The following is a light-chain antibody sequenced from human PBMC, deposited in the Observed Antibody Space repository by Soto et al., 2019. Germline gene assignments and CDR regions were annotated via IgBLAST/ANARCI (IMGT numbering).Light chain of an antibody. CDR1: SSDVGGYNY. CDR2: EVT. CDR3: SSYAGSNSVI. J-gene: IGLJ2*01. Sequence: QSALTQPPSASGSTRQSVTISCTGTSSDVGGYNYVSWYQQHPGKAPKLMIYEVTKRPSGVPDRFSGSKAGNTASLTVSGLQAEDEADYYCSSYAGSNSVIFGGGTKLTVL. V-gene: IGLV2-8*01.